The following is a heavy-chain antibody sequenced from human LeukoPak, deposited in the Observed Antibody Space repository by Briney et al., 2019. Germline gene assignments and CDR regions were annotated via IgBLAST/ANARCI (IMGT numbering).Heavy chain of an antibody. V-gene: IGHV3-7*01. D-gene: IGHD1-26*01. CDR1: GFIFSSYW. J-gene: IGHJ5*02. CDR2: IRQDGSDK. CDR3: AGGGRSGGP. Sequence: PGGSQRLSCAASGFIFSSYWMTWVRQAPTKGLEWVINIRQDGSDKYYADSVRRRYTISRDNAKNSLFLQMNSLRAEDAAVYYCAGGGRSGGPWGQGTLVTVSS.